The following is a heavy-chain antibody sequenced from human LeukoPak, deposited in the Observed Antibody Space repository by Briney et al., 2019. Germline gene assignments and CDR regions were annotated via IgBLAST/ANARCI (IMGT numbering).Heavy chain of an antibody. V-gene: IGHV1-18*01. J-gene: IGHJ4*02. CDR2: ISAHSGNT. CDR3: ARDLSSGGWTLEFGY. D-gene: IGHD1-1*01. CDR1: GYTFSTYG. Sequence: ASVKVSCKTSGYTFSTYGITWVRQAPGQGFQWMGWISAHSGNTKYAENFQGRISLTTDTSATTAYMERRSLTSDDTAVYYCARDLSSGGWTLEFGYWGQGSLVTVAS.